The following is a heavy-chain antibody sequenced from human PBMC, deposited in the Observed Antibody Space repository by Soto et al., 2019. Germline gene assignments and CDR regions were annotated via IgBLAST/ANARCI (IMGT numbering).Heavy chain of an antibody. CDR3: ARVFRITAYGMDV. D-gene: IGHD3-16*01. CDR1: GFTFTSYD. Sequence: APVQVSSRASGFTFTSYDINWVRQATGQGLEWMGWMNPNSGNTGYAQKFQGRVTMTRNTSISTAYMELSSLRSEDTAVYYCARVFRITAYGMDVWGQGTTVTVSS. J-gene: IGHJ6*02. CDR2: MNPNSGNT. V-gene: IGHV1-8*01.